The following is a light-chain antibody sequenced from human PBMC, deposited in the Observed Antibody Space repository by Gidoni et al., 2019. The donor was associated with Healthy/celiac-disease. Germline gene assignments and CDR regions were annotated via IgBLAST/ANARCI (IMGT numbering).Light chain of an antibody. CDR1: QSLLHTNGYSY. CDR3: MQALEYPLT. Sequence: DIVMTQSPLSLPVTPGEPASISCRPSQSLLHTNGYSYLDWYLQKPGQSPQVLIYLGSNRASGVPDRFSGSGSGTDFTLKISRVEAEDVGVYYCMQALEYPLTFGGGTKVEIK. J-gene: IGKJ4*01. CDR2: LGS. V-gene: IGKV2-28*01.